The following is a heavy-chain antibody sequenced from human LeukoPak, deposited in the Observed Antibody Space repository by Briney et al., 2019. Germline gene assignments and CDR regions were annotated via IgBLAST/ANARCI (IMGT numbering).Heavy chain of an antibody. D-gene: IGHD2-2*01. V-gene: IGHV4-30-4*08. CDR1: GGSISSGDYY. CDR3: AREWSDIVVVPAAMPAFDI. Sequence: SETLSLTCTVSGGSISSGDYYWSWIRQPPGKGLEWIGYIYYSGSTYYNPPLKSRVTISVDTSKNQFSLKLSSVTAADTAVYYCAREWSDIVVVPAAMPAFDIWGQGTMVTVSS. CDR2: IYYSGST. J-gene: IGHJ3*02.